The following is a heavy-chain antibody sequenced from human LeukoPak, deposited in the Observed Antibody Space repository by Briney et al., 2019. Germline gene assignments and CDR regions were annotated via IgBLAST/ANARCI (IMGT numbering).Heavy chain of an antibody. V-gene: IGHV3-48*01. J-gene: IGHJ6*02. CDR1: GFTFSGYS. CDR3: ARDVRSLMDV. D-gene: IGHD3-10*02. CDR2: ISGGSDTM. Sequence: GGSLRLSCAASGFTFSGYSINWVRQAPGKGLEWVSYISGGSDTMYYADSVKGRFTISRDNAKNSLYLQMNSLRAEDTAVYYCARDVRSLMDVWGQGTTVTVSS.